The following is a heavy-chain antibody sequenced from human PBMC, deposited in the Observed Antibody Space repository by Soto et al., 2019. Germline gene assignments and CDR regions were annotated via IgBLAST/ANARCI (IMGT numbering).Heavy chain of an antibody. J-gene: IGHJ4*02. V-gene: IGHV3-23*01. CDR1: GFTFSSYA. D-gene: IGHD3-22*01. CDR3: AKDRNYYDSSGYLYFDY. Sequence: EVQLLESGGGLVQPGGSLRLSCAASGFTFSSYAMSWVRQAPGKGLEWVSAISGSGGSTYYADSVKGRFTISRDNSKNTLYLQMNSLRAEDTAVYYCAKDRNYYDSSGYLYFDYWGQGTLVTVSS. CDR2: ISGSGGST.